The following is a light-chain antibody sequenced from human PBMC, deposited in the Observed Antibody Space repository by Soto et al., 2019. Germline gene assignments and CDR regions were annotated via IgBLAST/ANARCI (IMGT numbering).Light chain of an antibody. J-gene: IGLJ1*01. CDR1: SSDVGGYDY. CDR2: EVT. CDR3: SSHTSSNTRV. Sequence: QSVLTQPASVSGSPGQSIAISCTGTSSDVGGYDYVSWYQQHPDKAPKLMIYEVTKRPSGVSNRFSGSKSGNTASLTISGLQPEDEADYYCSSHTSSNTRVFGSGTKLTVL. V-gene: IGLV2-14*01.